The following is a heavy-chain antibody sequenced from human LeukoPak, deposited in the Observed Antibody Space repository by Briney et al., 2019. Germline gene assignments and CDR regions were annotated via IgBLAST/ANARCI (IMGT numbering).Heavy chain of an antibody. D-gene: IGHD1-1*01. CDR3: ARVWGGTGTTPGLFDY. Sequence: GLEWXXXXSYDGSNKYYSDSVKGRFTISRDNSKNTLYLQMNSLRAEDTAVYYCARVWGGTGTTPGLFDYWGQGTLVTVSS. CDR2: XSYDGSNK. V-gene: IGHV3-30-3*01. J-gene: IGHJ4*02.